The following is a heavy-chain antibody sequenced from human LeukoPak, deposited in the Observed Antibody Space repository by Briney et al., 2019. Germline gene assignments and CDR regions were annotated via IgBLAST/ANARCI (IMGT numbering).Heavy chain of an antibody. CDR2: ISSSGSTL. CDR3: ARFRWFGESYYFDY. J-gene: IGHJ4*02. D-gene: IGHD3-10*01. V-gene: IGHV3-11*01. CDR1: GFTFSDYY. Sequence: GGSLRLSCAASGFTFSDYYMSWIRQAPGKGLEWVSYISSSGSTLYYADSVKGRFTISRDNAKNSLYLQMNSLRAEDTAVYYCARFRWFGESYYFDYWGQGTLVTVSS.